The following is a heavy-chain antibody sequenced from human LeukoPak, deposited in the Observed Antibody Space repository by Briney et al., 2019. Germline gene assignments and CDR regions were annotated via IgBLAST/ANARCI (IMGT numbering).Heavy chain of an antibody. CDR1: GGSISSYY. J-gene: IGHJ4*02. CDR2: IYTSGST. CDR3: ARGTYYYDSSGYYYFDY. V-gene: IGHV4-4*07. Sequence: SETLSLTCTVSGGSISSYYWSWIRQPAGKGLGWIGRIYTSGSTNYNPSLKSRVTMSVDMSKNQFSLKLSSVTAADTAVYYCARGTYYYDSSGYYYFDYWGQGTLVTVSS. D-gene: IGHD3-22*01.